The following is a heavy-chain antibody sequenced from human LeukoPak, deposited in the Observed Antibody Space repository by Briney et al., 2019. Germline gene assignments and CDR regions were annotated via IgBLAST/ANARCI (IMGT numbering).Heavy chain of an antibody. Sequence: SGTLSLTCAVSGGSISSSNWWSWVRQPPGKGLEWIREIYHSGSTNYNPSLKSRVTISVDKSKNQFSLKLSSVTAADTAVYYCARDKRSSGYGLNYWGQGTLVTVSS. J-gene: IGHJ4*02. D-gene: IGHD3-22*01. CDR2: IYHSGST. CDR1: GGSISSSNW. V-gene: IGHV4-4*02. CDR3: ARDKRSSGYGLNY.